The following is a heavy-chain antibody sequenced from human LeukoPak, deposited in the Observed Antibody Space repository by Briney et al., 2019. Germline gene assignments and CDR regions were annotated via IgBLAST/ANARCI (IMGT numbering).Heavy chain of an antibody. Sequence: GGSLRLSCAASGFTVSSNYMSWVRQAPGKGLEWVSVIYSGGSTYYADSVKGRFTISRDNSKNTLYLQMNSRRAEDTAVYYCALGYYYDSSGPAAFDYWGQGTLVTVSS. J-gene: IGHJ4*02. CDR2: IYSGGST. V-gene: IGHV3-53*01. CDR3: ALGYYYDSSGPAAFDY. CDR1: GFTVSSNY. D-gene: IGHD3-22*01.